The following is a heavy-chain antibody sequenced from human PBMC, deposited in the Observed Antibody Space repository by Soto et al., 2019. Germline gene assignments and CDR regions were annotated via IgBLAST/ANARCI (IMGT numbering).Heavy chain of an antibody. D-gene: IGHD2-2*01. V-gene: IGHV5-10-1*01. CDR1: GYSFTSDW. Sequence: DSRNISCKGSGYSFTSDWISLVRQMPGKGLEWMGRIDPSDSYTNYSPSFQGHVTISADKSISTAYLQWSSLKAAATPMDYCASYRASAEGGRYWGRGSLVAV. CDR2: IDPSDSYT. CDR3: ASYRASAEGGRY. J-gene: IGHJ4*02.